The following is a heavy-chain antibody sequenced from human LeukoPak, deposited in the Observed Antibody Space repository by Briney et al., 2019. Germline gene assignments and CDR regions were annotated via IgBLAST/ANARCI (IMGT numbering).Heavy chain of an antibody. D-gene: IGHD4-23*01. CDR1: GGSISSGGYY. J-gene: IGHJ4*02. Sequence: PSETLSLTCTVSGGSISSGGYYWSWIRQHPGKGLEWIGYIYYSGSTYYNPSLKSRVTISVDTSKNQFSLKLSSVTAADTAVYYCASSSDYGGSAPDYWGQGTLVTVSS. V-gene: IGHV4-31*03. CDR2: IYYSGST. CDR3: ASSSDYGGSAPDY.